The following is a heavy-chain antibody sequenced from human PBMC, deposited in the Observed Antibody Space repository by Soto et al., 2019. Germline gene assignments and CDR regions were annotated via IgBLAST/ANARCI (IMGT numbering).Heavy chain of an antibody. CDR2: ITSKRYGGTT. V-gene: IGHV3-49*03. CDR3: SIRFPSKYSNSPFDP. Sequence: GGSLRLSCTGSGFTFGDYAMSWFRQAPGKGLEWVGFITSKRYGGTTEYAASVKGRFTISRDDSKSIAYLQMNSLKTEDTAVYFCSIRFPSKYSNSPFDPWGQGTLVTVSS. D-gene: IGHD5-12*01. CDR1: GFTFGDYA. J-gene: IGHJ5*02.